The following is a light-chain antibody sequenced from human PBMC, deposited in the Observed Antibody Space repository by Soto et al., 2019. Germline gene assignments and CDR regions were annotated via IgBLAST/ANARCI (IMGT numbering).Light chain of an antibody. CDR3: LHNYNYPLT. J-gene: IGKJ4*01. V-gene: IGKV1-6*01. CDR2: DAS. CDR1: QGIRNA. Sequence: AIQMTQSPSSLSASVGDRVTITCRANQGIRNALGWYQQKPGNAPKLLIYDASTLQRGVPSRFSGSGSGTDFTLTISSLQPEDSATYYCLHNYNYPLTFGGGTKVEI.